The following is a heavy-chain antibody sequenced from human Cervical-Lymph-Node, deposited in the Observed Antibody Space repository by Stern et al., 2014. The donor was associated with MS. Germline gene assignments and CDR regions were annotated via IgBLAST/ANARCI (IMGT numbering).Heavy chain of an antibody. J-gene: IGHJ6*02. CDR2: IYPGDSDT. CDR3: ARSYYYYYYGMDV. CDR1: GYSFTSYW. V-gene: IGHV5-51*03. Sequence: VQLVQSGAEVKKPGESLKISCKGSGYSFTSYWIGWVRQMPGKGLEWMGIIYPGDSDTRYSPSFQGPGTIPDDKSLRPSSLQWSSLKASDTAMYYCARSYYYYYYGMDVWGQGTTVTVSS.